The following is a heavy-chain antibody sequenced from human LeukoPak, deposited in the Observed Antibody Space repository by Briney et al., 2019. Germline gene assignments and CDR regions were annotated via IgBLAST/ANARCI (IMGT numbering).Heavy chain of an antibody. Sequence: GGSLRLSCAASGFTVSSNFMSSVCQAPGKGPEWVSVIYSGGTAYYADSVKGRFTISRDNSKNTLYLQMNSLRAEDTAVYYCARDGYGNNYMDVWGKGTTVTVSS. CDR3: ARDGYGNNYMDV. V-gene: IGHV3-53*01. J-gene: IGHJ6*03. CDR2: IYSGGTA. CDR1: GFTVSSNF. D-gene: IGHD1/OR15-1a*01.